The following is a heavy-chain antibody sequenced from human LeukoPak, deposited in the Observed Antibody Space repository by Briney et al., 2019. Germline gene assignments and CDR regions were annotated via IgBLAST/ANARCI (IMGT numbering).Heavy chain of an antibody. Sequence: PGGSLRLSCAASGFTFSSYAMSWVRQAPGKGLEWVSAISGSGGSTYYADSVKGRFTISRDNSKNTLYLQMNSLRAEDTAVYYCAKTPDSSSPYYYYMDVWGKGTTVTVSS. V-gene: IGHV3-23*01. CDR2: ISGSGGST. J-gene: IGHJ6*03. CDR1: GFTFSSYA. CDR3: AKTPDSSSPYYYYMDV. D-gene: IGHD6-13*01.